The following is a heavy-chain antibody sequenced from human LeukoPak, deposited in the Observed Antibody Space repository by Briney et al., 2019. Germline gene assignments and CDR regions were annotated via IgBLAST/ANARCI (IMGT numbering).Heavy chain of an antibody. J-gene: IGHJ5*02. CDR1: GFTFSTSA. V-gene: IGHV1-58*01. CDR2: IGVGSGKT. CDR3: AADHDYSLSYDSYGPLDA. D-gene: IGHD4-11*01. Sequence: SVKVSCKASGFTFSTSAAQWVRQARGQRFEWIGWIGVGSGKTNYAERFQERVTITRDMSTSTAYMELSSLRSEDTAVYYCAADHDYSLSYDSYGPLDAWGQGTLVTVSS.